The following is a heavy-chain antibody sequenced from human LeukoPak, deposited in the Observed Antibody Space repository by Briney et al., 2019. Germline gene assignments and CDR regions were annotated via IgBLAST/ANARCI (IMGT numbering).Heavy chain of an antibody. CDR3: ARRDTGWNYFDY. CDR2: IYYKGKN. CDR1: GGSINSHY. V-gene: IGHV4-59*08. D-gene: IGHD6-19*01. Sequence: PSETLSLTCAVSGGSINSHYWGWIRQPPGKGLQWIGDIYYKGKNNYNPSLKSRVTISLDTSKDHLSLNLTSVVAADTAIYYCARRDTGWNYFDYWGQGILVTVSS. J-gene: IGHJ4*02.